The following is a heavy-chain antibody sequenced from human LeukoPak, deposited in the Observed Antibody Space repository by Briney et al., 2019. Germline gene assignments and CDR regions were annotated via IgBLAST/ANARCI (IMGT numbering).Heavy chain of an antibody. CDR1: GITLSNYG. Sequence: GGSLRLSCAVSGITLSNYGMSWVRQAPGKGLEWVAGISDSGGDTKYADSLKGRFSISRDNPKNTLYLQMNDLRAEDTAVYYCARATFRPNWFDPWGQGTLVTVSS. V-gene: IGHV3-23*01. CDR3: ARATFRPNWFDP. J-gene: IGHJ5*02. D-gene: IGHD3-16*01. CDR2: ISDSGGDT.